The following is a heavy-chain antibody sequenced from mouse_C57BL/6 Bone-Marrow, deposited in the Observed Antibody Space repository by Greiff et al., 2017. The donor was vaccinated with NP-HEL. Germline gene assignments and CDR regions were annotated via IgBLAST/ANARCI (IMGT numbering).Heavy chain of an antibody. CDR2: IWSGGST. Sequence: QVQLKESGPGLVQPSQSLSITCTVSGFSLTSYGVHWVRQSPGKGLEWLGVIWSGGSTDYNAAFISRLSISKDNSKSQVFFKMNSLQADDTAIYYCARNYGTTVVAPGFAYWGQGTLVTVSA. J-gene: IGHJ3*01. V-gene: IGHV2-2*01. CDR1: GFSLTSYG. CDR3: ARNYGTTVVAPGFAY. D-gene: IGHD1-1*01.